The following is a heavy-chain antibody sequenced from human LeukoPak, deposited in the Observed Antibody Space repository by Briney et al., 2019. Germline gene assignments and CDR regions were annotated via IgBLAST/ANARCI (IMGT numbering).Heavy chain of an antibody. Sequence: SETLSPTCTVSGGSMSLYFWNWIRQSPGKGLEYIGYIYYNGNTNYNPSLQSRVTISVDTSKNQFSLKLSSVTAADTAVYYCARDPSSDGGYFDYWGQGILVTVSS. D-gene: IGHD3-16*01. CDR1: GGSMSLYF. J-gene: IGHJ4*02. V-gene: IGHV4-59*01. CDR3: ARDPSSDGGYFDY. CDR2: IYYNGNT.